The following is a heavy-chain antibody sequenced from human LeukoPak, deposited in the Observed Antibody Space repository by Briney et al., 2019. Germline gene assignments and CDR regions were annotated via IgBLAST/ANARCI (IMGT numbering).Heavy chain of an antibody. J-gene: IGHJ4*02. CDR2: ISYDGSNK. V-gene: IGHV3-30*04. CDR1: GFTFSSYA. D-gene: IGHD3-9*01. Sequence: GGSLRLSCAASGFTFSSYAMHWVRQAPGKGLEWVAVISYDGSNKYYADSVKGRFTISRDNSKNTLYLQMNSLRAEDTAVYYCARAAQNILTGYYPDYWGQGTLVTVSS. CDR3: ARAAQNILTGYYPDY.